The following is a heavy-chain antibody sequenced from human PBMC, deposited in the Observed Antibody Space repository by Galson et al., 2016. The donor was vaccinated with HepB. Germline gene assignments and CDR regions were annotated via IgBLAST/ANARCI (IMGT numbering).Heavy chain of an antibody. D-gene: IGHD3-22*01. V-gene: IGHV3-33*06. J-gene: IGHJ1*01. CDR1: GFTFSSYG. CDR2: IWYDGSDK. CDR3: AKGTGSGYYHGYFQH. Sequence: SLRLSCAASGFTFSSYGMHWVRQAPGKGPEWVAVIWYDGSDKCYADSVKGRFTISRDNSKNTLYLQMNSLRADDTAVYYCAKGTGSGYYHGYFQHWGQGTLVTVSS.